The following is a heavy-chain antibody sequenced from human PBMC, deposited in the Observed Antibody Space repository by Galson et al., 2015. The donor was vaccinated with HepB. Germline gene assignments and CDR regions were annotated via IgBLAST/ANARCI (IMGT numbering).Heavy chain of an antibody. Sequence: SVKVSCKASGYTFTSYDINWVRQATGQGLEWMGWMNPNSGNTGYAQKFQGRVTMTRNTSISTAYMELSSLRSEDTAVYYCARGRIMITFGGVIAPGGMDVWGQGTTVTVSS. CDR3: ARGRIMITFGGVIAPGGMDV. J-gene: IGHJ6*02. CDR1: GYTFTSYD. D-gene: IGHD3-16*02. CDR2: MNPNSGNT. V-gene: IGHV1-8*01.